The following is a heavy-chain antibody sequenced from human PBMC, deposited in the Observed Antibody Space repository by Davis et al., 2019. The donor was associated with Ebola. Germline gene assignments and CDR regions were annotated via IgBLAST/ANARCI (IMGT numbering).Heavy chain of an antibody. CDR1: GGSISSSSYY. V-gene: IGHV4-39*07. CDR2: IYYSGST. J-gene: IGHJ6*02. D-gene: IGHD3-3*01. Sequence: MPSETLSLTCTVSGGSISSSSYYWGWIRQPPGKGLEWIGSIYYSGSTYYNPSLKSRVTVSVDTSKNQFSLKLSSVTAADTAVYYCARRPIYYDFWSGYSSEALYYGMDVWGQGTTVTVSS. CDR3: ARRPIYYDFWSGYSSEALYYGMDV.